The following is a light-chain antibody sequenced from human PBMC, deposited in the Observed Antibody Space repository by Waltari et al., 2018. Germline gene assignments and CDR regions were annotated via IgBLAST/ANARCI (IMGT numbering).Light chain of an antibody. Sequence: QSALTQPASVSGSPGQSITISCTGTSSDVGSHNFVSWYQHHPGKAPKLMIYEDTKRPSGVSNRFSGSKSGNTASLTISGLQAEDEADYYCCSYAGGTASILLGGGTKLTVL. CDR1: SSDVGSHNF. V-gene: IGLV2-23*01. J-gene: IGLJ2*01. CDR2: EDT. CDR3: CSYAGGTASIL.